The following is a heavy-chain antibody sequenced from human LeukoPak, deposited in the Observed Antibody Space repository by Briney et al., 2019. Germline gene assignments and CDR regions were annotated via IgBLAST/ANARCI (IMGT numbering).Heavy chain of an antibody. Sequence: TGGSLRLSCAASGFTFSSYSMNWVRQAPGKGLEWVSYISSSSSTIYYADSVKGRFTISRDNAKNSLYLQMNSLRDEDTAVYYCARDAGLIIVGATYGMDVWGQGTTVTVSS. J-gene: IGHJ6*02. V-gene: IGHV3-48*02. CDR3: ARDAGLIIVGATYGMDV. CDR2: ISSSSSTI. CDR1: GFTFSSYS. D-gene: IGHD1-26*01.